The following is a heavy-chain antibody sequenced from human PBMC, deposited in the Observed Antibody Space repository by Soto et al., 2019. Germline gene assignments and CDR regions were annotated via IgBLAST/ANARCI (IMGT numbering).Heavy chain of an antibody. CDR1: GYTFTSYD. Sequence: ASVKVSCKASGYTFTSYDINWVRQATGQGLEWMGWMNPNSGNTGYAQKFQGRVTMTRNTSISTAYMELSSLRSEDTAVYYCARAIHSGYDRHWFAPWGQGTLVPVYS. D-gene: IGHD5-12*01. V-gene: IGHV1-8*01. CDR2: MNPNSGNT. CDR3: ARAIHSGYDRHWFAP. J-gene: IGHJ5*02.